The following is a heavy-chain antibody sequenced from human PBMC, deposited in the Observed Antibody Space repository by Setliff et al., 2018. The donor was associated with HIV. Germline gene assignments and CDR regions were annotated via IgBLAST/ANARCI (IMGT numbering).Heavy chain of an antibody. CDR3: ASAGAWQRNALDI. CDR2: INPTGGST. Sequence: ASVKVSCKPSGYSFTNHYMHWVRQAPGQGLEWMGVINPTGGSTRNTQKFQGRVAMTRDTSTSTVYMGLSSLRSKDTAVYYCASAGAWQRNALDIWGQGTMVTVSS. D-gene: IGHD5-12*01. J-gene: IGHJ3*02. CDR1: GYSFTNHY. V-gene: IGHV1-46*01.